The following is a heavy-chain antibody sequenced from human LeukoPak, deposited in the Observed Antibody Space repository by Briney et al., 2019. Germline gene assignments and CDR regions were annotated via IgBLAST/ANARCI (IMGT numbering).Heavy chain of an antibody. Sequence: ASVKVSCKASGYTFTSYGISWVRQATGQGLEWMGWMNPNSGNTGYAQKFQGRVTMTRNTSISTAYMELSSLRSEDTAVYYCAIPGRYNWFDPWGQGTLVTVSS. CDR2: MNPNSGNT. V-gene: IGHV1-8*02. J-gene: IGHJ5*02. CDR3: AIPGRYNWFDP. CDR1: GYTFTSYG. D-gene: IGHD1-14*01.